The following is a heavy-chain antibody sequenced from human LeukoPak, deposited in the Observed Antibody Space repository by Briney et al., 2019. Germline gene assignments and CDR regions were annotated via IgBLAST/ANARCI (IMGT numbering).Heavy chain of an antibody. J-gene: IGHJ4*02. V-gene: IGHV4-34*01. CDR1: GGSFSSYY. CDR3: ARGPSSGWSIDY. Sequence: ASETLSLTCAVYGGSFSSYYWSWIRQPPGKGLEWIGEINHGGSTNYNPSLKSRVTISVDTSKNQFSLKLSSVTAADTAVYHCARGPSSGWSIDYWGQGTLVTVSS. D-gene: IGHD6-19*01. CDR2: INHGGST.